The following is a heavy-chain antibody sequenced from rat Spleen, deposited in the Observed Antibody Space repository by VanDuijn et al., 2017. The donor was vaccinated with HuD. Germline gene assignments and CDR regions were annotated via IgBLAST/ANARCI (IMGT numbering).Heavy chain of an antibody. CDR3: TRDPVIGWYLDF. J-gene: IGHJ1*01. D-gene: IGHD1-12*01. CDR1: GFPLTSYN. Sequence: QVQLKESGPGLVQPSQTLSLTCIVSGFPLTSYNVHWVRQPPGKGLAWMGRMSYNGDASYNSALKSRLSISRDTSKNQVFLKMNSLQTDDTGTYYCTRDPVIGWYLDFWGPGTMVTVSS. CDR2: MSYNGDA. V-gene: IGHV2-63*01.